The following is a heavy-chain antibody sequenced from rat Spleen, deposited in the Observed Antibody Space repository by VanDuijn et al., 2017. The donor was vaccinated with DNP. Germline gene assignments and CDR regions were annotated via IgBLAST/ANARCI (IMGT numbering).Heavy chain of an antibody. CDR1: GFTFSDHN. CDR2: ITNSGGST. D-gene: IGHD1-12*03. V-gene: IGHV5S10*01. Sequence: EVQLVESGGGLVQPGRSLILSCTASGFTFSDHNMAWVRQAPKKGLEWVATITNSGGSTYYRDSVKGRFTISRDNAKSTLYLQMDSLRSEDTATYYCATDYDGYYPFDYWGQGVMVTVSS. J-gene: IGHJ2*01. CDR3: ATDYDGYYPFDY.